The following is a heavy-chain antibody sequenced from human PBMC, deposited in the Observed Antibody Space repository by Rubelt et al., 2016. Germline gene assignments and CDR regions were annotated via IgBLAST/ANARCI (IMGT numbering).Heavy chain of an antibody. Sequence: EVQLVESGGGLVQPGRSLRLSCAASSNTWIHWVSQAPGKGLEWVANIKQDATEKYYVDSVKGRFTISRDNGKSSLDLQMNSLRAEETAVYYCARGVHRNEGRDVWGQGTTVTVAS. D-gene: IGHD1-14*01. V-gene: IGHV3-7*01. CDR2: IKQDATEK. CDR3: ARGVHRNEGRDV. CDR1: SNTW. J-gene: IGHJ6*02.